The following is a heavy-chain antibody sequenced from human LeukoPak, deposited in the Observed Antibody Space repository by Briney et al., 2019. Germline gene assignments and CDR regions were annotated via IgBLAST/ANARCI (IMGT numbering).Heavy chain of an antibody. CDR3: ARDAVGYYDSSGYYLY. Sequence: GASVKVSCKASGYAFTDYYMHWVRQAPGQGLEWMGWINPNTGGANYAQKFQGRVTMTRDTSISTAYMELSRLRSDDTAVYYCARDAVGYYDSSGYYLYWGQGTLVTVSS. CDR2: INPNTGGA. V-gene: IGHV1-2*02. J-gene: IGHJ4*02. CDR1: GYAFTDYY. D-gene: IGHD3-22*01.